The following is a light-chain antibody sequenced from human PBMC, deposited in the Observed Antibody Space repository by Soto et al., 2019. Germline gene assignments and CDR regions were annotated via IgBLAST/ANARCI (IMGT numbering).Light chain of an antibody. J-gene: IGLJ1*01. V-gene: IGLV2-14*01. Sequence: APTQPASLSGSPGQAVTHSCTGNSREGGGYNYVSWYQQQPGKAPKFMIYDVSNRPSGVSNRFSGSKSGNTASLTISGLQAEDEADYYCCSYTTSNTRQIVFGTGTKVTVL. CDR1: SREGGGYNY. CDR2: DVS. CDR3: CSYTTSNTRQIV.